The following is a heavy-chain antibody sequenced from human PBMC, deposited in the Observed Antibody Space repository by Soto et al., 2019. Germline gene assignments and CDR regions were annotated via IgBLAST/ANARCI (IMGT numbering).Heavy chain of an antibody. D-gene: IGHD1-26*01. V-gene: IGHV5-51*01. CDR3: ATTSGTAYYYYYMDV. J-gene: IGHJ6*03. Sequence: PGESLKISCKGSGYSFTSYWIGWVRQMPGKGLEWMGIIYPGDSDTRYSPSFQGQVTISADKSISTAYLQWSSLKASDTAMYYCATTSGTAYYYYYMDVWGKGTTVTVSS. CDR1: GYSFTSYW. CDR2: IYPGDSDT.